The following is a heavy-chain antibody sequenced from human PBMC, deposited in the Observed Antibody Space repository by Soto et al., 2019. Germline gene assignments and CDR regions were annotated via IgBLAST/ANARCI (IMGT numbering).Heavy chain of an antibody. D-gene: IGHD2-15*01. Sequence: TSETLSLTCTVAGSSISSSYWSWIRQPPGKGLEWIGYIYYSGSTNYNPSLKSRVTISVDTSKNQFSLKLSSVTAADTAVYYCARHRPGGGGSCYDYWGQGTLVTVSS. CDR2: IYYSGST. CDR1: GSSISSSY. CDR3: ARHRPGGGGSCYDY. J-gene: IGHJ4*02. V-gene: IGHV4-59*08.